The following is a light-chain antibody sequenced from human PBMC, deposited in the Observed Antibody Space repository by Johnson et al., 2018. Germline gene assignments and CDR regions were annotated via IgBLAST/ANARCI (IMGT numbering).Light chain of an antibody. V-gene: IGLV1-51*02. CDR1: SSNIGNNY. CDR2: ENN. CDR3: GTWDSSLSAGNV. J-gene: IGLJ1*01. Sequence: QSVLTQPPSVSAAPGQKVTISCSGSSSNIGNNYVSWYQQLPGTAPKLLIYENNKRPSGIPDRFYGSKSGTSATLGITGLTTGDEADYYCGTWDSSLSAGNVFGTGTKVTVL.